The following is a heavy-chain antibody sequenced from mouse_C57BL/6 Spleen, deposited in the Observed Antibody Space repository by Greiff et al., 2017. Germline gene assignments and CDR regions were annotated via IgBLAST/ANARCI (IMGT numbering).Heavy chain of an antibody. CDR2: ISDGGSYT. J-gene: IGHJ4*01. D-gene: IGHD1-1*01. CDR3: ARDPTEGYAMDY. Sequence: EVKVVESGGGLVKPGGSLKLSCAASGFTFSSYAMSWVRQTPEKRLEWVATISDGGSYTYYPDNVKGRFTISRDNAKNNLFLQMSHLKSEDTAMYYCARDPTEGYAMDYWGQGTSVTVSS. CDR1: GFTFSSYA. V-gene: IGHV5-4*01.